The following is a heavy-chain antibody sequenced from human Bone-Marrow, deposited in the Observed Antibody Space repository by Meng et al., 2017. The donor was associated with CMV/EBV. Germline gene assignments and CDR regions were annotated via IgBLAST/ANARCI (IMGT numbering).Heavy chain of an antibody. CDR2: INSDGSTT. Sequence: GGSLRLSCTASAFTFSSYWMHWVRQAPGKGLVWVSRINSDGSTTSYADSVKGRFTISRDNSKNTLYLQMNSLRAEDTAVYYCARDGTGSYSRFDYWGQGTLVTVSS. J-gene: IGHJ4*02. V-gene: IGHV3-74*01. CDR3: ARDGTGSYSRFDY. CDR1: AFTFSSYW. D-gene: IGHD1-26*01.